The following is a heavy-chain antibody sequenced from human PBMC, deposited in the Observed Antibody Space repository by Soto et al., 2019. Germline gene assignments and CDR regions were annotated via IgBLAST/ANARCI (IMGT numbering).Heavy chain of an antibody. Sequence: QVQLQQWGGGLLKSSETLSLTCAVFGGSFSDYYWSWIRQTPGKGLEWIGEISYRGATASNPSLKSRLTLTANTSNSQFSLNLTSVTAADKGVYYCACLWGSQRFDMWGQGALVIVSS. V-gene: IGHV4-34*02. CDR2: ISYRGAT. CDR1: GGSFSDYY. CDR3: ACLWGSQRFDM. D-gene: IGHD3-16*02. J-gene: IGHJ4*02.